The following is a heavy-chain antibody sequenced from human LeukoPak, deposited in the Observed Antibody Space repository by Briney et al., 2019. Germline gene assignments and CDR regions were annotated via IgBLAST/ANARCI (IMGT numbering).Heavy chain of an antibody. J-gene: IGHJ6*02. CDR1: GFTFSNYN. CDR2: ISSSSSYI. V-gene: IGHV3-21*01. D-gene: IGHD3-22*01. Sequence: GGSLRLSCAASGFTFSNYNMNWVRQAPGKGLEWVSSISSSSSYIFYADSVKGRFTISRDNAKNSLYLQMNSLRAEDTAVYYYARDDKSYDSSGYVYQYYGMDVWGQGTTVTVSS. CDR3: ARDDKSYDSSGYVYQYYGMDV.